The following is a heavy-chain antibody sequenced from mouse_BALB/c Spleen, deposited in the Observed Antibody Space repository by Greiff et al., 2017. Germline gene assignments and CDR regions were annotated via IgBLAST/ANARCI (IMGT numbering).Heavy chain of an antibody. J-gene: IGHJ1*01. V-gene: IGHV1-15*01. CDR1: GYTFTDYE. CDR2: IDPETGGT. Sequence: QVQLKQSGAELVRPGASVTLSCKASGYTFTDYEMHWVKQTPVHGLEWIGAIDPETGGTAYNQKFKGKATLTADKSSSTAYMELRSLTSEDSAVYYCTRWYGSRYFDVWGAGTTVTVSS. D-gene: IGHD2-10*02. CDR3: TRWYGSRYFDV.